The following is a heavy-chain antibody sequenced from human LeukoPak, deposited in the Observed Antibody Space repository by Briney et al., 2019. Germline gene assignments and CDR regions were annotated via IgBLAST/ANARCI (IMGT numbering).Heavy chain of an antibody. Sequence: PSETLSLTCTVSGGSISSHYWSWIRQPPGKGLEWIGYIYYSGSTNYNPSLKSRVTISVDTSKNQFSLKLSSVTAADTAVYYCARGRPGGYCSSTSCYTDERIYYMDVWGKGTTVAVSS. V-gene: IGHV4-59*11. J-gene: IGHJ6*03. D-gene: IGHD2-2*02. CDR3: ARGRPGGYCSSTSCYTDERIYYMDV. CDR2: IYYSGST. CDR1: GGSISSHY.